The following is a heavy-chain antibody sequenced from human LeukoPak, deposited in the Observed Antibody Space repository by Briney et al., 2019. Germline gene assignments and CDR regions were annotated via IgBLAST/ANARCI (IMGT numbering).Heavy chain of an antibody. CDR3: ARGRYNCGGDCYSF. Sequence: ASVKVSCKASGCTFTSYDINWVRQATGQGLEWMGWMNPNSGNTGYAQKFQGRVTMTRNTSISTAYMELSSLRSEDTAVYYCARGRYNCGGDCYSFWGQGTLVTVSS. D-gene: IGHD2-21*01. V-gene: IGHV1-8*01. J-gene: IGHJ4*02. CDR1: GCTFTSYD. CDR2: MNPNSGNT.